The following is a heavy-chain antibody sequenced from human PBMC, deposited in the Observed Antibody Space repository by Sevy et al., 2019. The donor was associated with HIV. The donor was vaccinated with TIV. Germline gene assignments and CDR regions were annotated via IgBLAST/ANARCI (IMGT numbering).Heavy chain of an antibody. CDR3: LRSGGAYDAGFDP. Sequence: GGSLRLSCVASGFTFSSYEMNWVRQAPGKGLEWVSMISTSGKSTFYADSVEGRVTISRDNTKNSVFLETNNLRVEDTAVYYCLRSGGAYDAGFDPWGQGTLVTVSS. D-gene: IGHD3-22*01. CDR1: GFTFSSYE. CDR2: ISTSGKST. V-gene: IGHV3-48*03. J-gene: IGHJ5*02.